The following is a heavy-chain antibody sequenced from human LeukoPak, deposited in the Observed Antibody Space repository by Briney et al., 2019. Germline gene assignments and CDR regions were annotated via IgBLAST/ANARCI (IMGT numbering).Heavy chain of an antibody. J-gene: IGHJ4*02. CDR2: ISYDGSDK. CDR3: AKDMSGGDCPDY. CDR1: AFTFSSYG. D-gene: IGHD2-21*02. V-gene: IGHV3-30*18. Sequence: GGSLRLSCAATAFTFSSYGMHWVRQAPGKGLEWVALISYDGSDKDYAKSVKGRFTISRDNSKNTLYLQMNSLRAEDTAVYYCAKDMSGGDCPDYWGQGTLVTVSS.